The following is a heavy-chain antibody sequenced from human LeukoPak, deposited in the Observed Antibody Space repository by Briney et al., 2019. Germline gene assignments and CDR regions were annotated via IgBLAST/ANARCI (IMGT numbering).Heavy chain of an antibody. CDR1: GFTFSSYW. V-gene: IGHV3-74*01. CDR2: INSDGSST. Sequence: GGSLRLSCAASGFTFSSYWMHWVRQAPGKGLVWVSRINSDGSSTSYADSVKGRFTISRDNAKNTLYLQMNSLRAEDTAVYYCARDGRYYDSSGYYYHLGYWGRGTLVTVSS. CDR3: ARDGRYYDSSGYYYHLGY. D-gene: IGHD3-22*01. J-gene: IGHJ4*02.